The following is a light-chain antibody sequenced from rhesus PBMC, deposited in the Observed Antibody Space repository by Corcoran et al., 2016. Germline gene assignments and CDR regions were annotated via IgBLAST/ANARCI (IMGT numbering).Light chain of an antibody. CDR2: EVT. CDR1: RSEIGGYNY. Sequence: QAALTQPRSVSGSPGQSVTISCTGTRSEIGGYNYVSWYQQHPGTAPKLMIFEVTQRPAGVSERFSGSKSGSTASLTISGLQAADEADYYCSSFAGTDTYIFGGGTRLTVL. CDR3: SSFAGTDTYI. V-gene: IGLV2-32*02. J-gene: IGLJ1*01.